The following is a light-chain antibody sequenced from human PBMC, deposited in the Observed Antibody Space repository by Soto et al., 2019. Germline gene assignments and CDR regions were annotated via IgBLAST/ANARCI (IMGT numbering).Light chain of an antibody. V-gene: IGKV3-20*01. CDR2: GAS. CDR3: QQYGSSPYT. J-gene: IGKJ2*01. Sequence: ENVLTQSPGTLSLSPGERATLSCRASQSVTSNYLAWYQQKPGQAPRLLIYGASSRATGIPDRFSGSGSGTDFTLTNSRLEPGDFAVYYCQQYGSSPYTFGQGAKLEIK. CDR1: QSVTSNY.